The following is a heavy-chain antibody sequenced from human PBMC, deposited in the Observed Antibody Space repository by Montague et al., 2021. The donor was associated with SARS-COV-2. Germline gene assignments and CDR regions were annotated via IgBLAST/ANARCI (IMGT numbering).Heavy chain of an antibody. J-gene: IGHJ5*02. V-gene: IGHV4-31*03. CDR3: ARDGYSNSGFDP. Sequence: TLSLTCTVSGGSISSGGYYWSWIRQHPGKGLEWIGYLYYSGSTYYNPSLKSRVTILVDMFKNQFSLKLSSVTAADTALYYCARDGYSNSGFDPRGQGTLVTVSS. D-gene: IGHD4-11*01. CDR2: LYYSGST. CDR1: GGSISSGGYY.